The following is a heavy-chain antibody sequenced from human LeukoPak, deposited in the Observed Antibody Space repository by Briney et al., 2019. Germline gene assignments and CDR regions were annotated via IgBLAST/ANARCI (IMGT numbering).Heavy chain of an antibody. CDR2: IDPNSGGT. Sequence: ASVKVSCKASGYTFTGYYLHWVRQAPGQGLEYMGWIDPNSGGTKYAENFQGRVTMTRDTSISTAFMELSRLRSDDTAVYYCARGGGYSFSFFDPWGQGTLVTVSS. CDR1: GYTFTGYY. D-gene: IGHD2/OR15-2a*01. CDR3: ARGGGYSFSFFDP. V-gene: IGHV1-2*02. J-gene: IGHJ5*02.